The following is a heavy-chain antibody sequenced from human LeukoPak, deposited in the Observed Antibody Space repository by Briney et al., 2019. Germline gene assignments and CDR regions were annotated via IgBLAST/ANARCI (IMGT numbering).Heavy chain of an antibody. Sequence: GASVKVSCKASGYSFSSHDINWVRQATGQGLEWMGWMNPKSGNTDHAQKFQGRVTMSRNTSISVAYLELSSLRSEDTAVYYCARGHYYYDSSGYYDYWGQGTLVTVSS. V-gene: IGHV1-8*01. D-gene: IGHD3-22*01. CDR3: ARGHYYYDSSGYYDY. J-gene: IGHJ4*02. CDR1: GYSFSSHD. CDR2: MNPKSGNT.